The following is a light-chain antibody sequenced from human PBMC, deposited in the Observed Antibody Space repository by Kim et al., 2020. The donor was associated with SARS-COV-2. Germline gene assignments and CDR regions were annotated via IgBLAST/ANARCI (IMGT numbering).Light chain of an antibody. CDR3: GAWDTSLSIVV. CDR2: DNH. V-gene: IGLV1-51*01. CDR1: STNIGSSY. J-gene: IGLJ2*01. Sequence: GLQFTVTCTSSSTNIGSSYVSWYQQPPGTAPRLLIYDNHERPSGIPDRFSGSKSGTTATLGITGLQTGDEADYYCGAWDTSLSIVVFGGGTKVTVL.